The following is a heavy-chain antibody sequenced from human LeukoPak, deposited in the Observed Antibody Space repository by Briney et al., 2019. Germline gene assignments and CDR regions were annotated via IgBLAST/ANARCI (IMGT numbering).Heavy chain of an antibody. V-gene: IGHV3-53*01. CDR3: ARARSGSYAKISVYFDY. CDR1: GFTVSSNY. CDR2: IYSGGST. D-gene: IGHD1-26*01. Sequence: GGSLRLSCAASGFTVSSNYMSWVRQAPGKGLEWVSVIYSGGSTYYADSVKGRFTISRDNSKNTLYLQMNSLRAEDTAVYYCARARSGSYAKISVYFDYWGQGTLVTVSS. J-gene: IGHJ4*02.